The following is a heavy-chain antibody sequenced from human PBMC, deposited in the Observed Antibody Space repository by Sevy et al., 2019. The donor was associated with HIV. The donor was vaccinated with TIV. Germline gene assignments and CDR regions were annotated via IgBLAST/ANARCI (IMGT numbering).Heavy chain of an antibody. Sequence: GGSLRLSCAASGFNFSGSTMYWVRQASGKGLEWVGHIRRKVNIYATAYAASVKGRFTISRDDSKNTAYLQMNGLKTEDTAMYYCSSQRSIAVAGDYFDYWGQGTLVTVSS. CDR3: SSQRSIAVAGDYFDY. D-gene: IGHD6-19*01. V-gene: IGHV3-73*01. CDR1: GFNFSGST. J-gene: IGHJ4*02. CDR2: IRRKVNIYAT.